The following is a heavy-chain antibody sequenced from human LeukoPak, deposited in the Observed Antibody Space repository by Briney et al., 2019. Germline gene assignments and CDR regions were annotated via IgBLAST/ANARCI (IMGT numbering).Heavy chain of an antibody. CDR1: GISFSNYS. Sequence: PGGSLRLSCAASGISFSNYSMNWVRQAPGKGLEWVSLISSSSRFIYYGDSVKGRFTISRDSAKKSLYLQMNSLRAEDTAVYYCARAVYCSGGGCFWYFDLWGRGTLVTVSS. CDR3: ARAVYCSGGGCFWYFDL. D-gene: IGHD2-15*01. J-gene: IGHJ2*01. V-gene: IGHV3-21*01. CDR2: ISSSSRFI.